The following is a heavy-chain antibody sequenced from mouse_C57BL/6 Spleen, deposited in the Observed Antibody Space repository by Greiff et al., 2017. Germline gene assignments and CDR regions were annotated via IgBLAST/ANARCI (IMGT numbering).Heavy chain of an antibody. V-gene: IGHV1-62-2*01. CDR2: FYPGSGSI. J-gene: IGHJ2*01. Sequence: VKLMESGAELVKPGASVKLSCKASGYTFTEYTIHWVKQRSGQGLEWIGWFYPGSGSIKYNEKFKDKATLTADKSSSTVYMELSILRSEDSAVYFCARHGELGRNFDDWGQGTTLTVSS. CDR3: ARHGELGRNFDD. CDR1: GYTFTEYT. D-gene: IGHD4-1*01.